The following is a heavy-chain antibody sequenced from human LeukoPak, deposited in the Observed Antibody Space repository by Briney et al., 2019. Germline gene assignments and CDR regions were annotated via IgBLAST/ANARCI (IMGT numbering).Heavy chain of an antibody. J-gene: IGHJ4*02. CDR1: GGTFSSYA. CDR3: ATPLEYYDSSGYPPNFDY. D-gene: IGHD3-22*01. CDR2: IIPILGIA. V-gene: IGHV1-69*04. Sequence: RASVKVSCKASGGTFSSYAISWVRQAPGQGLEWMGRIIPILGIANYAQKFQGRVTITADKSTSTAYMELSSLRSEDTAVYYCATPLEYYDSSGYPPNFDYWGQGTLVTVPS.